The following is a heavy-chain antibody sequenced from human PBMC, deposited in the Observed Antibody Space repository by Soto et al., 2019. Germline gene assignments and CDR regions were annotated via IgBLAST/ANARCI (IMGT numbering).Heavy chain of an antibody. D-gene: IGHD2-21*02. J-gene: IGHJ5*01. CDR3: AKARCYSPDCYVPDS. V-gene: IGHV3-23*01. Sequence: PGGSLRLSCAASGFTFTTYTMSWVRQAPGKGLEWVSVISGSGGRPSYADSVQGRFIISRDNPKSTLYLQMNSLRAEDTAMYYCAKARCYSPDCYVPDSWGQGPLVTVSS. CDR2: ISGSGGRP. CDR1: GFTFTTYT.